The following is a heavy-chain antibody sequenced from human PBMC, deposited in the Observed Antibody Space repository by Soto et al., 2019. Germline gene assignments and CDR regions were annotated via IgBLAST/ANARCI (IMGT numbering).Heavy chain of an antibody. Sequence: SETLSLTCTVSGGSISSYYWSWIRQPPGKGLEWIGYIYYSGSTNYNPSLKSRVTISVDTSKNQFSLKLSSVTAADTAVYYCASSQDAGSGSYYYYGMDVWGQGTTVTVSS. V-gene: IGHV4-59*01. CDR3: ASSQDAGSGSYYYYGMDV. CDR1: GGSISSYY. D-gene: IGHD3-10*01. CDR2: IYYSGST. J-gene: IGHJ6*02.